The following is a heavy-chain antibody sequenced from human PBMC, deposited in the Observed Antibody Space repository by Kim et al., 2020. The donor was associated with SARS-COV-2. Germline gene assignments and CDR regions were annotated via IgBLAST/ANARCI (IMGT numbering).Heavy chain of an antibody. CDR2: IKSKTDGGTT. J-gene: IGHJ4*02. CDR3: TTMASASFYY. CDR1: GFTFIDAW. D-gene: IGHD5-12*01. Sequence: GGSLRLSCAASGFTFIDAWMSWVRQAPGKGLEWVVLIKSKTDGGTTDYAAPVKGRFTISRDVSQNTLYLQMNSLKTEDTAIYYCTTMASASFYYWGQGTL. V-gene: IGHV3-15*01.